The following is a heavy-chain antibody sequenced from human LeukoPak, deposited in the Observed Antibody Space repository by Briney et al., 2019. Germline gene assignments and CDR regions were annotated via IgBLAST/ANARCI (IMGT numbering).Heavy chain of an antibody. CDR3: ARGSGSAAFDI. CDR2: ISSSSSYI. Sequence: GGSLRLSCAASGFTFSSYSMNWVRQAPGKGLEWVSSISSSSSYIYYADSVKGRFTISRDNAKNSLYLQMNSVRAEDTAVYYCARGSGSAAFDIWGQGTMVTVSS. CDR1: GFTFSSYS. V-gene: IGHV3-21*01. J-gene: IGHJ3*02. D-gene: IGHD3-10*01.